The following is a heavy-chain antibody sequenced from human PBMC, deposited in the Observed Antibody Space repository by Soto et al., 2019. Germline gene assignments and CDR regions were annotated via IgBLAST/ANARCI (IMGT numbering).Heavy chain of an antibody. CDR1: GFTFSSYA. V-gene: IGHV3-30-3*01. CDR3: ATTTGGSSSFTYGMDV. CDR2: ISYDGSNK. D-gene: IGHD6-13*01. Sequence: GGSLRLSCAASGFTFSSYAMHWVRQAPGKGLEWVAVISYDGSNKYYADSVKGRFTISRDNAKNSLYLQMNSLRAEDTAVYYCATTTGGSSSFTYGMDVWGQGTTVTVSS. J-gene: IGHJ6*02.